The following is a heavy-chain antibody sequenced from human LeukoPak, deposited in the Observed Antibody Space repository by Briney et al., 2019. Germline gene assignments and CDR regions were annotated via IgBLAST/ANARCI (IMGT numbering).Heavy chain of an antibody. Sequence: LRLSCAASGFTFSSYGMHWVRQPPAKGLEGIGEINRSGNTNYTPSLKSRVTISVDTSKNQFSPKLSSVTAADTAVYYCARQSSSSWYWYFHPWGQGTLVSVSS. CDR3: ARQSSSSWYWYFHP. CDR2: INRSGNT. CDR1: GFTFSSYG. J-gene: IGHJ1*01. V-gene: IGHV4-34*01. D-gene: IGHD6-13*01.